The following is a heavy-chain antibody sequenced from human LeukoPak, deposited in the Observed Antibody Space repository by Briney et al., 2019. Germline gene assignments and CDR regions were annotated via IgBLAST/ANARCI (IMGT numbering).Heavy chain of an antibody. J-gene: IGHJ4*02. V-gene: IGHV3-11*01. Sequence: PGGSLRLPCAASRFTFSDYYMSWVRPAPGKGLEWISYIGPTDSHIYYADSVRGRFTISRDNAKNSLYLEMSSLRADDTPVYYCARDGRLDYWGRGTLVIVST. CDR3: ARDGRLDY. CDR2: IGPTDSHI. CDR1: RFTFSDYY.